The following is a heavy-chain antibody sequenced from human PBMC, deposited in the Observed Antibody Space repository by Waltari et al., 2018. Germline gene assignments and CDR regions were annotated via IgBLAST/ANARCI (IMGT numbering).Heavy chain of an antibody. Sequence: QVQLVQSGAEVKKPGSSVKVSCKASGGTFSSYAISWVRQAPGQGLEWMGGIIPIFGTANYAQKLQGRVTMTTDTSTSTAYMELRSLRSDDTAVYYCARDQRYGDYPCDYWGQGTLVTVSS. V-gene: IGHV1-69*05. CDR1: GGTFSSYA. CDR3: ARDQRYGDYPCDY. J-gene: IGHJ4*02. D-gene: IGHD4-17*01. CDR2: IIPIFGTA.